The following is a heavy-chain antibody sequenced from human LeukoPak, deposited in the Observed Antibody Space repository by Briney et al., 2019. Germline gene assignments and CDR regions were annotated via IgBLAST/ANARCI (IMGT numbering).Heavy chain of an antibody. CDR2: ISSSSSYT. Sequence: GGSLRLSCAASGFTFSDYYMSWIRQAPGKGLEWVSYISSSSSYTNYADSVKGRFTISRDNAKNSLYLQMNSLRAEDTAVYYCARAPHYSNYGPYYYGMDVWGQGTTVTISS. D-gene: IGHD4-11*01. V-gene: IGHV3-11*06. CDR3: ARAPHYSNYGPYYYGMDV. CDR1: GFTFSDYY. J-gene: IGHJ6*02.